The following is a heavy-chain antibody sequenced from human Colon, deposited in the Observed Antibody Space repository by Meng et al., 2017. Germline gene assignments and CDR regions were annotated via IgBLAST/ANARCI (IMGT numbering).Heavy chain of an antibody. Sequence: QARPQHPGPGLRQPSSTLSLTCDVSGASVTSDSHYCSLIRQSPGKGLEWIGYIYYTGNTNYNPSLASRVSMSLDTSKNHFSLHLTSVTAADTAIYYCARVNGDFDEAWFDPWGQGTLVTVSS. CDR3: ARVNGDFDEAWFDP. CDR1: GASVTSDSHY. CDR2: IYYTGNT. V-gene: IGHV4-61*03. D-gene: IGHD4-17*01. J-gene: IGHJ5*02.